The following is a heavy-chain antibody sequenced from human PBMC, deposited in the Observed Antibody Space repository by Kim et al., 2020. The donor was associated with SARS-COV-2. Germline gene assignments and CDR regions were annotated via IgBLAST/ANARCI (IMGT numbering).Heavy chain of an antibody. V-gene: IGHV1-69*04. D-gene: IGHD3-9*01. CDR1: GGTFSSYA. Sequence: SVKVSCKASGGTFSSYAISWVRQAPGQGLEWMGRIIPILGIANYAQKFQGRVTIIADKSTSTAYMELSSLRSEDTAVYYCARDGGYDILTGSDYWGQGTLVTVSS. CDR3: ARDGGYDILTGSDY. J-gene: IGHJ4*02. CDR2: IIPILGIA.